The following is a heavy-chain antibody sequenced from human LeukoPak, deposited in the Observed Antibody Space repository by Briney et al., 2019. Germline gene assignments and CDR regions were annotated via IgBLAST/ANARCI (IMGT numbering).Heavy chain of an antibody. CDR2: INPDGRDT. CDR3: TSWGDTTAEYFQR. D-gene: IGHD2-21*02. CDR1: GFTFNRCW. V-gene: IGHV3-7*01. Sequence: GGALRLSCVVSGFTFNRCWMNWVRQAPGKGLEWVAHINPDGRDTYYVDSVKGRFTISRDNAQNSMYLQMNSLRVEDAAVYYCTSWGDTTAEYFQRWGQGTLVTVSS. J-gene: IGHJ1*01.